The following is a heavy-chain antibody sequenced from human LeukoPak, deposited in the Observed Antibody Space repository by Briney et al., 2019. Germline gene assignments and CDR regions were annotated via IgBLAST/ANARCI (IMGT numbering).Heavy chain of an antibody. CDR2: INPNSGGT. CDR3: ARVIPYDSSGYYLDDAFDI. Sequence: ASVKASCKASGYTLTGYYMHWVRQAPGQGLEWMGWINPNSGGTNYAQKFQGRVTMTRDTSISTAYMELSRLRSDDPAVYCCARVIPYDSSGYYLDDAFDIWGQGTMVTVSS. V-gene: IGHV1-2*02. CDR1: GYTLTGYY. D-gene: IGHD3-22*01. J-gene: IGHJ3*02.